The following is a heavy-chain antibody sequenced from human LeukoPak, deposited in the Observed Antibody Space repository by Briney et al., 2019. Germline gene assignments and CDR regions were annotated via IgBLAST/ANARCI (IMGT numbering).Heavy chain of an antibody. Sequence: PSETLSLTCAVYGGSFSGYYWSWIRQPPGKGLEWIGEINHSGSTNYNPSLKSRVTISVDTSKNQFSLKLSSVTAADTAVYYCARLAHRAGFDYWGQGTLVTVSS. CDR3: ARLAHRAGFDY. J-gene: IGHJ4*02. V-gene: IGHV4-34*01. D-gene: IGHD1-14*01. CDR2: INHSGST. CDR1: GGSFSGYY.